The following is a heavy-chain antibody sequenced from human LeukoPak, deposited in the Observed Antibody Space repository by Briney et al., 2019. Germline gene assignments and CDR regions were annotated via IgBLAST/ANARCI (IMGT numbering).Heavy chain of an antibody. J-gene: IGHJ4*02. CDR2: ISSNGGST. D-gene: IGHD2-2*01. CDR1: GFTFSSYA. V-gene: IGHV3-64*01. CDR3: ARAITLRYCSSTSCSLGCDY. Sequence: PGGSLRLSCAASGFTFSSYAMHWVRQAPGKGLEYVSAISSNGGSTYYANSVKDRFTISRDNSKNTLYLQMGSLRAEDMAVYYCARAITLRYCSSTSCSLGCDYWGQGTLVTVSS.